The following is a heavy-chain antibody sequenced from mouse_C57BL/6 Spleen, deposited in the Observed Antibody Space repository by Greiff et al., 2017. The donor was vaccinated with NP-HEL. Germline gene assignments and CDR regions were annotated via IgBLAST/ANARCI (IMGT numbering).Heavy chain of an antibody. CDR1: GYTFTSYW. Sequence: QVQLQQPGAELVRPGSSVKLSCKASGYTFTSYWMHWVKQRPIQGLEWIGNIDPSDSETHYNQKFKDKATLTGDKSSSTAYMQLSSLTSEDSAVYYCARGGIYYDLWGQGTLVTVSA. CDR3: ARGGIYYDL. V-gene: IGHV1-52*01. CDR2: IDPSDSET. D-gene: IGHD2-4*01. J-gene: IGHJ3*01.